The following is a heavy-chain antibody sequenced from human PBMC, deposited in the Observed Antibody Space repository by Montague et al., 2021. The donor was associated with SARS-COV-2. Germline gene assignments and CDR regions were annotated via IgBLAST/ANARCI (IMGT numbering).Heavy chain of an antibody. CDR2: IYHSGSA. D-gene: IGHD1-26*01. J-gene: IGHJ4*02. V-gene: IGHV4-39*07. CDR3: ARVPDSGTYWSDDY. Sequence: SETLSLTCTVSGGSISSTSYYWGWVRQPPGKGLEWIGSIYHSGSAYYNPSLKSRVTISIDTSKNQFSLKLSSVTAADTAVYYCARVPDSGTYWSDDYWGQGTLVTVSS. CDR1: GGSISSTSYY.